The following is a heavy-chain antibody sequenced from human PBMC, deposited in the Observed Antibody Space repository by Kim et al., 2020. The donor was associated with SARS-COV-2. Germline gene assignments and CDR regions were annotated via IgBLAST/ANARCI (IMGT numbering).Heavy chain of an antibody. Sequence: GGSLRLSCATSGFTFSAYDMNWVRRAPGKGLEWLSFITKSSTTRYYASSVKGRFTISRDNAKNSLYLQMNSLRDEDTALYYCVRDRMGGAFDIWGPGTMGTVSS. V-gene: IGHV3-48*02. D-gene: IGHD3-16*01. CDR2: ITKSSTTR. J-gene: IGHJ3*02. CDR1: GFTFSAYD. CDR3: VRDRMGGAFDI.